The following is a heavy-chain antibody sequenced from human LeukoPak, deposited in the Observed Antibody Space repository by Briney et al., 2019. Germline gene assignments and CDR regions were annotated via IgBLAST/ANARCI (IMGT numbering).Heavy chain of an antibody. Sequence: SETLSLTCTVSGGSISRGGYYWGWIRQPPGKGLEWIGSIYYSGSTYYNPSLKSRVTISVDRSKDQFSLKLSSVTAADTAVYYCARDGSSSSGAFDIWGQGTMVTVSS. J-gene: IGHJ3*02. CDR1: GGSISRGGYY. D-gene: IGHD6-6*01. CDR3: ARDGSSSSGAFDI. V-gene: IGHV4-39*07. CDR2: IYYSGST.